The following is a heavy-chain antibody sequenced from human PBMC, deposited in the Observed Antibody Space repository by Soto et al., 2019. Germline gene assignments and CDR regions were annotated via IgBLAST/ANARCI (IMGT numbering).Heavy chain of an antibody. V-gene: IGHV4-59*08. CDR2: IYYSGST. CDR1: GGSISSYY. Sequence: NPSETLSLTCTVPGGSISSYYWSWIRQPPGKGLEWIGYIYYSGSTNYNPSLKSRVTISVDTSKNQFSLKLSSVTAADTAVYYCARLGGRGTYYDILTGQTRVPYYGMDVWGQGTTVTAP. CDR3: ARLGGRGTYYDILTGQTRVPYYGMDV. D-gene: IGHD3-9*01. J-gene: IGHJ6*02.